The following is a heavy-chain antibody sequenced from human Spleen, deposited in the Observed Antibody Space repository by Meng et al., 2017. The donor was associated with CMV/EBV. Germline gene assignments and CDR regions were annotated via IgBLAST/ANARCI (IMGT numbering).Heavy chain of an antibody. D-gene: IGHD3-22*01. CDR1: GGSFSGYY. V-gene: IGHV4-34*01. CDR3: ARGPDSSGYYYYYFDY. J-gene: IGHJ4*02. CDR2: INHSGST. Sequence: SETLSLTCAVYGGSFSGYYWSWIRQPPGKGLEWIGEINHSGSTNYNPSLKSRVTISVDTSKNQFSLKLRSVTAADTAVYYCARGPDSSGYYYYYFDYWGQGTLVTVSS.